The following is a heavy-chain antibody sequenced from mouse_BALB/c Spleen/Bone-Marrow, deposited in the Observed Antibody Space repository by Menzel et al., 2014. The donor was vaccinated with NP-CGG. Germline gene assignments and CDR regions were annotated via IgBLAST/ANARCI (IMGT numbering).Heavy chain of an antibody. CDR3: ARGGHDFSLDY. CDR1: GHTFTDNW. J-gene: IGHJ4*01. CDR2: IDTSDSYT. V-gene: IGHV1-69*01. D-gene: IGHD2-4*01. Sequence: VQLQQSGAELGMPGASVKMSCKASGHTFTDNWTYWVKQRPGQGLEWIGAIDTSDSYTNYNQKFMGKASLTVDASSSTAYVQVSSLTSDDSAVYYCARGGHDFSLDYWGQGTSVTVSS.